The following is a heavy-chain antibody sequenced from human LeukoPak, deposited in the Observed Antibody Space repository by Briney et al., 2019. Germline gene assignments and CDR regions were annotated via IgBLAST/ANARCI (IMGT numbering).Heavy chain of an antibody. J-gene: IGHJ6*03. V-gene: IGHV1-2*02. D-gene: IGHD6-19*01. Sequence: ASVKVSCKASGYTFTGYYMHWVRQAPGQGLEWMGWINPNSGGTNYAQKFQGRVTMTRDTSISTAYMELSRLRSDDTAVYYCARELDVRAVAGQYYYYYYMDVWGKGTTVTISS. CDR3: ARELDVRAVAGQYYYYYYMDV. CDR1: GYTFTGYY. CDR2: INPNSGGT.